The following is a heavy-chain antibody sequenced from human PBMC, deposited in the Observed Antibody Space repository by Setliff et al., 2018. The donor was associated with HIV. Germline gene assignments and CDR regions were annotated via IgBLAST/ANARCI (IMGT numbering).Heavy chain of an antibody. J-gene: IGHJ5*02. Sequence: ASVKVSCKASGYSFTSDYMHWVRQAPGQGLEWMGIINPTGGSTTYAQKLQARVTMTTDTSTSTAYMELRSLTSDDTAVYYCARQSYNVWSGYFNWFDPWGQGTLVTVSS. D-gene: IGHD3-3*01. CDR3: ARQSYNVWSGYFNWFDP. CDR2: INPTGGST. CDR1: GYSFTSDY. V-gene: IGHV1-46*01.